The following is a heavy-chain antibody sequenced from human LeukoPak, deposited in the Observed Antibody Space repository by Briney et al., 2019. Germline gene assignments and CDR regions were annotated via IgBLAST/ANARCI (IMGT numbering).Heavy chain of an antibody. CDR1: GYTFTSYY. V-gene: IGHV1-46*01. J-gene: IGHJ4*02. Sequence: EASVKVSCKASGYTFTSYYMHWVRQAPGQGLEWMGIINPSGGSTSYAQKFQGRVTMTRDMSTSTVYMELSSLRSEDTAVYYCARVLAAAGTEGLGYFDYWGQGTLVTVSS. D-gene: IGHD6-13*01. CDR2: INPSGGST. CDR3: ARVLAAAGTEGLGYFDY.